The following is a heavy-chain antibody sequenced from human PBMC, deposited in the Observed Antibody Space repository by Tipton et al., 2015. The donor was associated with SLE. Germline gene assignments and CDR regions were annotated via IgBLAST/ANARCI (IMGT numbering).Heavy chain of an antibody. J-gene: IGHJ6*02. CDR3: AKGHGYSSTPVDYYGMDV. D-gene: IGHD6-13*01. Sequence: SLRLSCAASGFTFSSYSMNWVRQAPGKGLEWVSAISGSGGSTYYADSVKGRFTISRDNSKNTLYLQMNSLRAEDTAVYYCAKGHGYSSTPVDYYGMDVWGQGTTVTVSS. CDR2: ISGSGGST. V-gene: IGHV3-23*01. CDR1: GFTFSSYS.